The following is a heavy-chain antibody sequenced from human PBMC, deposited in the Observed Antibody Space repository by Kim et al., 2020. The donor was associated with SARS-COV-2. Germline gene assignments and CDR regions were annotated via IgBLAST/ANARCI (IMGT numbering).Heavy chain of an antibody. V-gene: IGHV3-11*05. CDR1: GFTFSDFY. Sequence: GGSLRLSCAASGFTFSDFYMNWIRQAPGKGLEWVSSISSSSSTGSTYTNYADSVKGRFTISRHNAKNSLYLQMNSLRAEDTAVYYCARDFGGYGSGWFDPWGQGTLVTVSS. D-gene: IGHD5-12*01. J-gene: IGHJ5*02. CDR2: ISSSSSTGSTYT. CDR3: ARDFGGYGSGWFDP.